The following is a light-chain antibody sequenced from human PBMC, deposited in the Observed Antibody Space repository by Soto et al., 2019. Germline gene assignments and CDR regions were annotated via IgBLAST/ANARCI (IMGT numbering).Light chain of an antibody. V-gene: IGLV4-69*01. CDR3: QTWGTGTGV. CDR1: SGHSNYA. CDR2: LDSDGSH. J-gene: IGLJ3*02. Sequence: QPVLTQSPSASASLGASVKLTCTLSSGHSNYAIAWHQQQPEKGPRYLMKLDSDGSHSKGDVTPDRFSGSSSGAERYLTISSLQSEDEADYYCQTWGTGTGVFGGGTKLTVL.